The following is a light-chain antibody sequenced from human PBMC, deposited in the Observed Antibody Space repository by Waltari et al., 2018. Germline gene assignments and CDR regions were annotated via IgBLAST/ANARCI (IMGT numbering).Light chain of an antibody. CDR1: ALPKKY. J-gene: IGLJ1*01. V-gene: IGLV3-10*01. Sequence: SYELTQPPSVSVPPGQTARITCSGDALPKKYAYWYQQKSGQPPVLVIYEDNKRASEIPERFSGSSSGTVATLTITGAQVEDEADYYCYSLAGSGNLYVFGSGTKVTVL. CDR3: YSLAGSGNLYV. CDR2: EDN.